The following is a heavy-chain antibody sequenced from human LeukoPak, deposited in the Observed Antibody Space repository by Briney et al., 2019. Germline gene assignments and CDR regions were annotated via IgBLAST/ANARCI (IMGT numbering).Heavy chain of an antibody. CDR1: GYSFASYY. CDR3: ARDRGYSEYVFAY. V-gene: IGHV1-46*01. D-gene: IGHD4-11*01. J-gene: IGHJ4*02. CDR2: INPNAGSA. Sequence: ASLRLSCEASGYSFASYYMHCVRQAPSQPLKWMRIINPNAGSATYAQKFQGRVSKTRDMSTRTVYLELGGLRSEGTDLYYCARDRGYSEYVFAYWGQGTLVTVSS.